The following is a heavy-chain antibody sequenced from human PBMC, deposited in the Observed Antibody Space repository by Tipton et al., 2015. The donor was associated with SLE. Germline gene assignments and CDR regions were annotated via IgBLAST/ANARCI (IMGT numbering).Heavy chain of an antibody. CDR1: GGSISSSSYY. J-gene: IGHJ4*02. V-gene: IGHV4-61*01. CDR2: IYYAGSA. CDR3: ARDRGGSGWPEYYFDY. Sequence: LRLSCTVSGGSISSSSYYWNWIRLPPGKGLEWIGYIYYAGSANYNPSLKSRVTISVDTSKNQFSLKLSSVTAADTAVYYCARDRGGSGWPEYYFDYWGQGALVTVSS. D-gene: IGHD6-19*01.